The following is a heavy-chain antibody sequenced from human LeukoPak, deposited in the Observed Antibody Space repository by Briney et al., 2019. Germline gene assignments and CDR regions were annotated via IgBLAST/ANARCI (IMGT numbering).Heavy chain of an antibody. CDR1: GGSISSYY. CDR2: INHSGST. V-gene: IGHV4-34*01. Sequence: PSETLSLTCTVSGGSISSYYWSWIRQPPGKGLEWIGEINHSGSTNYNPSLKSRVTISVDTSKNQFSLKLSSVTAADTAVYYCARLRHYYDSSGYYGSAFDIWGQGTMVTVSS. CDR3: ARLRHYYDSSGYYGSAFDI. D-gene: IGHD3-22*01. J-gene: IGHJ3*02.